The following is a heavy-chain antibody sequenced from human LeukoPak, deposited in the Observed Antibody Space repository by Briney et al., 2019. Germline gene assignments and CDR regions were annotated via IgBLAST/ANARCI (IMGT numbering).Heavy chain of an antibody. CDR3: ARGTCPAGSSGYYYYYYGMDV. V-gene: IGHV3-30-3*01. D-gene: IGHD3-22*01. J-gene: IGHJ6*02. CDR2: ISYDGSNK. Sequence: RRSLRLSCAASGFTFSSYAMHWVRQAPGKGLEWVAVISYDGSNKYYADSVKGRFTISRDISKNTLYLQMNSLRAEDTAVYYCARGTCPAGSSGYYYYYYGMDVWGQGTTVTVSS. CDR1: GFTFSSYA.